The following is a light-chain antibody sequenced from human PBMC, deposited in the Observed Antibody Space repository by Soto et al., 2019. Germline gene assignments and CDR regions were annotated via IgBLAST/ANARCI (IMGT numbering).Light chain of an antibody. J-gene: IGKJ1*01. CDR3: QQHKNWPPT. CDR1: QSVSSN. Sequence: DTVMTQSPATLSVSPGERATLSCRASQSVSSNLAWYQQKPGQAPRLLIYGASTRATGIPARFTGSGSGTEFTLSISSLQSEDFAVYYCQQHKNWPPTSGQGTKVDIK. CDR2: GAS. V-gene: IGKV3-15*01.